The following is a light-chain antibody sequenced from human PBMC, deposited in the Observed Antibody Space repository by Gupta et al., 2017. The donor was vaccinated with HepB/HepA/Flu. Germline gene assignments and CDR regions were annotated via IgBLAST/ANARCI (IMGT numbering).Light chain of an antibody. Sequence: QSVLTQPPSASGTPGQRVPIHCSGSSSNIGSNYVYWYQQLPGTAPKLLIYRNNQRPSGVPDRFSGSKSGTSASLAISGLRSEDEADYYCAAWDDSLSGPNWVFGGGTKLTVL. J-gene: IGLJ3*02. CDR1: SSNIGSNY. CDR2: RNN. CDR3: AAWDDSLSGPNWV. V-gene: IGLV1-47*01.